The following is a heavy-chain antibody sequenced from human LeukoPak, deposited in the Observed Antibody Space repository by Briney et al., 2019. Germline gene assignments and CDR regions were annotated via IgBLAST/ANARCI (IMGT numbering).Heavy chain of an antibody. J-gene: IGHJ6*03. CDR3: AREQYYYDSSGYYEHYYYYMDV. CDR2: ISWNGGST. D-gene: IGHD3-22*01. V-gene: IGHV3-20*04. Sequence: GGSLRLSCAASGFSFGDYGMTWVRQAPGKGLEWVSGISWNGGSTGYADSVKGRFTISRDNAKNSLYLQMNSLRAEDTAFYYCAREQYYYDSSGYYEHYYYYMDVWGKGTTVTVSS. CDR1: GFSFGDYG.